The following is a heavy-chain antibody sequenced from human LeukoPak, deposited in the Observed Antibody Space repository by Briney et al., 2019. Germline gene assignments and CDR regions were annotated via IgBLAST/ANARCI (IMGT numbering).Heavy chain of an antibody. CDR2: ITNSGNSK. Sequence: GGSLRLSCAASEFTFSSYSMNWVRQAPGKGLEWVSHITNSGNSKSYADSVKGRFTISRDNTKNSLYLQMNGLRAEDTAVYYCARGPILDYYDSSGYYYGYDYWGQGTLVAVSS. V-gene: IGHV3-48*01. CDR1: EFTFSSYS. D-gene: IGHD3-22*01. CDR3: ARGPILDYYDSSGYYYGYDY. J-gene: IGHJ4*02.